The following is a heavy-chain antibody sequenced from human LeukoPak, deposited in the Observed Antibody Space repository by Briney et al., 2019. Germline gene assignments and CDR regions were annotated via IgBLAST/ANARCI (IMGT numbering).Heavy chain of an antibody. D-gene: IGHD1-26*01. CDR2: IYYSGST. J-gene: IGHJ4*02. CDR1: GGSISSYY. CDR3: ARVYGGSYFDFDY. Sequence: SETLSLTCTVSGGSISSYYWSWIRQPPGKGLEWIGYIYYSGSTNYNPSLKSRVTISVDTSKNQFSLKLSSVTAADTAVYYCARVYGGSYFDFDYWGQGTLVTVSS. V-gene: IGHV4-59*01.